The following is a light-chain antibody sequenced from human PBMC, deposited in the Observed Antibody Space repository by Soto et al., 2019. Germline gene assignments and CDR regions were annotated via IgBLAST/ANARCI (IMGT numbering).Light chain of an antibody. Sequence: EIVLTQSPGTLSLSPGERATLSCRASQSVSSSYLAWYQQKPGQAPRLLIHGVSSRATGIPDRFSGSGSGTDFTLTISRLEPEDFAVYYCQQYGNSRTFGQGTKVEIK. V-gene: IGKV3-20*01. CDR1: QSVSSSY. CDR3: QQYGNSRT. J-gene: IGKJ1*01. CDR2: GVS.